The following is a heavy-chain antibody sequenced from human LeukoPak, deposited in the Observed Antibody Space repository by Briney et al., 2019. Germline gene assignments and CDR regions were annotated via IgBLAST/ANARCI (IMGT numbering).Heavy chain of an antibody. CDR2: INQGGSAQ. J-gene: IGHJ4*02. V-gene: IGHV3-7*01. Sequence: GGSLRPSCAASGFTFSTFWMGWVRQVPGKGLEWVANINQGGSAQYYVDSVKGRFTISRDNAKNSLYLQMNSLRAEDTAVYYCAREPHDYWGQGTLVTVSS. CDR1: GFTFSTFW. CDR3: AREPHDY.